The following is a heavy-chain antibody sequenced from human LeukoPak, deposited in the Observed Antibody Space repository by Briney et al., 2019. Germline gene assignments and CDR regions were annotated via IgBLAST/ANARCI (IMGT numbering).Heavy chain of an antibody. D-gene: IGHD3-10*01. V-gene: IGHV4-34*01. J-gene: IGHJ4*02. Sequence: PSETLSLTCAVYGGSFSGYYWSWIRQPPGKGLEWIGEINHSGSTNYNPSLKSRVTISVDTSKNQFSLKLSSVTAADTAVYYCARGPRGTHAYYGYRDRLDYWGQGTLVTVSS. CDR1: GGSFSGYY. CDR2: INHSGST. CDR3: ARGPRGTHAYYGYRDRLDY.